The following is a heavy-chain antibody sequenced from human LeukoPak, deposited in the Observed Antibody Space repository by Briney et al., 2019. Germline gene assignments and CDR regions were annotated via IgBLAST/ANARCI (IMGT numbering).Heavy chain of an antibody. V-gene: IGHV4-39*01. CDR3: ASRGGGFDY. CDR1: GGSISSSSYY. J-gene: IGHJ4*02. CDR2: IYYSGST. Sequence: SETLSLTCTVSGGSISSSSYYWGWIRQPPGKGLEWIGSIYYSGSTYYHPSLKSRVTISVDTSKNQFSLKLSSVTAADTAVYYCASRGGGFDYWGQGTLVTVSS.